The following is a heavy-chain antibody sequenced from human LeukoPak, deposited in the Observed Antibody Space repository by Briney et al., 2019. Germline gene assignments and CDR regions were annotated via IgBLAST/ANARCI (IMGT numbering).Heavy chain of an antibody. J-gene: IGHJ4*01. CDR2: IYYSGST. D-gene: IGHD1-20*01. CDR1: GGSITSYY. Sequence: SETLSLTCTVSGGSITSYYWSWIRQPPGKGLEWIGYIYYSGSTNYNPFLKSRVTISVDTSKNQFSLKLSSVTAADTAVYYCARSVHNWNDYFGYWGQGTLVTVSS. CDR3: ARSVHNWNDYFGY. V-gene: IGHV4-59*01.